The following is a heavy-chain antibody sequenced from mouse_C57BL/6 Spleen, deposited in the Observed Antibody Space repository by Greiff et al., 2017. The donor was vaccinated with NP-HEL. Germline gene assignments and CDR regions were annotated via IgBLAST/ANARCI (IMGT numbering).Heavy chain of an antibody. CDR3: AREDYGSSYDYAMDY. Sequence: QVQLQQSGAELVRPGASVTLSCKASGYTFTDYEMHWVKQTPVHGLEWIGAIDPETGGTAYNQKFKGKAILTADKSSSTAYMELRSLTSEDSAVYYCAREDYGSSYDYAMDYWGQGTSVTVSS. V-gene: IGHV1-15*01. CDR2: IDPETGGT. J-gene: IGHJ4*01. D-gene: IGHD1-1*01. CDR1: GYTFTDYE.